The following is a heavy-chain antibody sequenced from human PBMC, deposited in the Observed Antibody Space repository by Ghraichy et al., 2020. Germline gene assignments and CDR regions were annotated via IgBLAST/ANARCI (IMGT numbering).Heavy chain of an antibody. V-gene: IGHV3-23*01. CDR1: GFTFGTYA. D-gene: IGHD6-13*01. J-gene: IGHJ4*02. Sequence: AGSLRLSCAASGFTFGTYAMGWVRQAPGKGLEWVATISGGAGTNTFFGGSVEGRFTISRDTSQNTVFLQMNSLRAGDTAVYYCAREHTSTWFLFDYWGQGTLVTVSS. CDR3: AREHTSTWFLFDY. CDR2: ISGGAGTNT.